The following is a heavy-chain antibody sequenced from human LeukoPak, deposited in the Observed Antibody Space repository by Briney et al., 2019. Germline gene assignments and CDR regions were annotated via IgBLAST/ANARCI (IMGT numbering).Heavy chain of an antibody. J-gene: IGHJ4*02. V-gene: IGHV4-38-2*02. CDR3: ARENWVFDY. Sequence: ASETLSLTCVVSGYSISSGYHWGWIRQPPGEGLEWIGSVYRSGSTYYNPSLKSRVTISVDTSQNQISLKVRSVTAADTAVYYCARENWVFDYWGQGILVTVSS. D-gene: IGHD7-27*01. CDR1: GYSISSGYH. CDR2: VYRSGST.